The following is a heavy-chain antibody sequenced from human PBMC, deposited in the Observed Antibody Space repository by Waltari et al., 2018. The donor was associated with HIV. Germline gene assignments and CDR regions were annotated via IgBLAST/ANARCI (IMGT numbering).Heavy chain of an antibody. V-gene: IGHV4-39*01. Sequence: QLQLQESGPGLVKPSETLSLTCTVSGGSISSSSYYWGWIRQPPGKGLEWIGSIYYSGSPYYNPSLKSRVTISVDTSKNQFSLKLSSVTAADTAVYYCANIVVVPAANYGMDVWGQGTTVTVSS. CDR3: ANIVVVPAANYGMDV. D-gene: IGHD2-2*01. CDR1: GGSISSSSYY. J-gene: IGHJ6*02. CDR2: IYYSGSP.